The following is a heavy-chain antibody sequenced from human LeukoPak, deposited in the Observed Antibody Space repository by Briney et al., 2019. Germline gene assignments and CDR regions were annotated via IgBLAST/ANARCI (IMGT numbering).Heavy chain of an antibody. CDR2: ISSSSTYI. V-gene: IGHV3-21*01. J-gene: IGHJ4*02. Sequence: PGGSLRLSCAASGFTFSTYSMNGVRQAPGKGLEGVSSISSSSTYIYYADSVKGRFTISRDNAKNSLFLQMNSLRAEDTAVYYCARFALKTPPTDWGQGTLVTVSS. CDR1: GFTFSTYS. CDR3: ARFALKTPPTD.